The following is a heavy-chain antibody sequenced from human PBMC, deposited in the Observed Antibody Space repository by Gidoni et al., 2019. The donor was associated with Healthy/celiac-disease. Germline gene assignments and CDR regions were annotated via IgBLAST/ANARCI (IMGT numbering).Heavy chain of an antibody. D-gene: IGHD6-13*01. V-gene: IGHV4-59*01. CDR1: GGSISSYY. CDR3: AGSIAAAGTRGGFDY. Sequence: QVQLQESGPGLVKPSETLSPTCTVSGGSISSYYWSWIRQPPGKGLEWLGYIYYSGSTNYNPSLKSRVTISVDTSKNQFSLKLSSVTAADTAVYYCAGSIAAAGTRGGFDYWGQGTLVTVSS. J-gene: IGHJ4*02. CDR2: IYYSGST.